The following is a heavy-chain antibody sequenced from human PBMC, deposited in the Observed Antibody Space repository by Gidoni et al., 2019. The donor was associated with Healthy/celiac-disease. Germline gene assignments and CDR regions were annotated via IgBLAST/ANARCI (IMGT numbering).Heavy chain of an antibody. CDR1: GGSFSGYY. D-gene: IGHD1-7*01. V-gene: IGHV4-34*01. CDR3: ARGQATGTTGGDFDY. J-gene: IGHJ4*02. Sequence: QVQLQQWGAGPLKPSETLSLTCAVYGGSFSGYYWSWIRQPPGKGLEWIGEINHSGSTNYNPSLKSRVTISVDTSKNQFSLKLSSVTAADTAVYYCARGQATGTTGGDFDYWGQGTLVTVSS. CDR2: INHSGST.